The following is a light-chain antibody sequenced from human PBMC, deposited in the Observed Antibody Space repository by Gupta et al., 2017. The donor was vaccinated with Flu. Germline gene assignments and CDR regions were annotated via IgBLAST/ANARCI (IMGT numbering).Light chain of an antibody. V-gene: IGKV3-15*01. CDR1: QTINTK. CDR3: QQDYTCLQT. Sequence: PATLSVSQGDRVTISCRATQTINTKLAWYQQKPGESPSLLLYSASNRETGVPARFSGSGSGTAFTLTISSLQPEDFATYYWQQDYTCLQTFGQGTKLEIK. CDR2: SAS. J-gene: IGKJ2*01.